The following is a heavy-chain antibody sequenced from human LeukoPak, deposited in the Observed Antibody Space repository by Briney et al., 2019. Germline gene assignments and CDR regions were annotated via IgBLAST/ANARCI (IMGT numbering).Heavy chain of an antibody. CDR3: ARATIDWNYDY. CDR1: GYTFTGYY. D-gene: IGHD1-7*01. V-gene: IGHV1-2*02. J-gene: IGHJ4*02. CDR2: INPNSGDT. Sequence: ASVTVSCKASGYTFTGYYMHWVRQAPGQGLEWMGWINPNSGDTNYAQKFQGRVTITRDTSISTAYMELTRLRSDDTAVYYCARATIDWNYDYWGQGTLVTVSS.